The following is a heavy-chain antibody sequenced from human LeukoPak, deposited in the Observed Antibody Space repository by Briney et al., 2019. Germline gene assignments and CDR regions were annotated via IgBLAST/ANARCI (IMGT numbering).Heavy chain of an antibody. Sequence: SETLSLTCIVSGGSISSSSYYWGWIRQPPGKGLEWIGSIYYSGSTYYNPSLKSRVTISVDTSKNQFSLKLSSVTAADTAVYYCAGNYYDSSGYDYWGQGTLVTVSS. CDR3: AGNYYDSSGYDY. V-gene: IGHV4-39*01. D-gene: IGHD3-22*01. CDR1: GGSISSSSYY. J-gene: IGHJ4*02. CDR2: IYYSGST.